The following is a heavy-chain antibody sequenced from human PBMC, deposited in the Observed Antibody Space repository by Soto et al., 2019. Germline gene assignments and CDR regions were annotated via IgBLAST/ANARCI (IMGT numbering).Heavy chain of an antibody. D-gene: IGHD2-2*01. V-gene: IGHV3-23*01. CDR1: GFTFSTYA. CDR2: ISGTGGVT. CDR3: AQISSASKCAI. J-gene: IGHJ4*02. Sequence: GGSLRLSCATSGFTFSTYAMSWVRQAPGKGLEWVSSISGTGGVTFHTDSVKGRFTTSRDNFKNILYLQMNSLRAEDAAVYFCAQISSASKCAIWGKGTLVPVSS.